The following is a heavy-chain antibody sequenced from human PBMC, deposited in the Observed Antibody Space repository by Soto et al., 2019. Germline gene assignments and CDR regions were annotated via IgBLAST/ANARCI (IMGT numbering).Heavy chain of an antibody. CDR1: GFTFSSYA. J-gene: IGHJ4*02. Sequence: GGSLRLSCAASGFTFSSYAMSWVRQAPGKGLEWVSAISGSGGSTYYADSVKGRFTISRDNSKNTLYLQMNSLRAEDTAVYYCAKGLGGIVVVVAATSFDYWGQGTLVTVSS. CDR2: ISGSGGST. D-gene: IGHD2-15*01. V-gene: IGHV3-23*01. CDR3: AKGLGGIVVVVAATSFDY.